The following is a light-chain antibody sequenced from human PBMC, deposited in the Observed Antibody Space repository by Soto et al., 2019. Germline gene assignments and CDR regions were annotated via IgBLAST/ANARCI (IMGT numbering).Light chain of an antibody. CDR3: QQYNNWPLT. CDR2: GAS. CDR1: QRVGND. Sequence: EIVLTQSPATLSVSPGQGATLSCRASQRVGNDLAWHQQKPGPAPRLLIYGASTRATAIPARFSGSGSGTVFTLTISSLQSEDSAVYYCQQYNNWPLTFGGGTKVDI. V-gene: IGKV3-15*01. J-gene: IGKJ4*01.